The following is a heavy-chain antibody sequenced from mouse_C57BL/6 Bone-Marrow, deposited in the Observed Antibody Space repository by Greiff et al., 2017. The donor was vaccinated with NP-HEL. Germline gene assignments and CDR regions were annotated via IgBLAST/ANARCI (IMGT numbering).Heavy chain of an antibody. CDR1: GYTFTSYW. J-gene: IGHJ2*01. Sequence: VQLQQSGAELVRPGTSVKLSCKASGYTFTSYWMHWVKQRPGQGLEWIGVIDPSDSYTNYNQKFKGKATLTVDTSSSTAYMQLSSLTSEDSAVYYCARGQLRPLDYWGQGTTLTVSS. D-gene: IGHD3-2*02. V-gene: IGHV1-59*01. CDR2: IDPSDSYT. CDR3: ARGQLRPLDY.